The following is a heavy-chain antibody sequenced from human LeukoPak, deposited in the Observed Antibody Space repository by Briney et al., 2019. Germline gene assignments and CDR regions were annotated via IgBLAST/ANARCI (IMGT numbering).Heavy chain of an antibody. CDR3: ARVSLDDYGDYAPGDY. J-gene: IGHJ4*02. CDR2: IIPILGIA. Sequence: GASVKVSCKASGGTFSSYAISWVRQAPGQGLEWMGRIIPILGIANYAQKFQGRVTITADKSTSTAYMELSSLRSDDTAVYHCARVSLDDYGDYAPGDYWGQGTLVTVSS. D-gene: IGHD4-17*01. CDR1: GGTFSSYA. V-gene: IGHV1-69*04.